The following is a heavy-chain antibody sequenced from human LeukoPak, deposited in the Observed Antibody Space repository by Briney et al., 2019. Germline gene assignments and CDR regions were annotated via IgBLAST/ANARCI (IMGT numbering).Heavy chain of an antibody. J-gene: IGHJ5*02. CDR2: INSSSSTI. V-gene: IGHV3-48*01. CDR3: ARMTTGDWFDP. Sequence: GGSLRLSCAASGFTFSSYSMNWVRQAPGKGLEWVSYINSSSSTINYADSVKGRFTISRDNAKNSLYLQMNSLRAEDTAVYYCARMTTGDWFDPWGQGTLVTVSS. CDR1: GFTFSSYS. D-gene: IGHD4-11*01.